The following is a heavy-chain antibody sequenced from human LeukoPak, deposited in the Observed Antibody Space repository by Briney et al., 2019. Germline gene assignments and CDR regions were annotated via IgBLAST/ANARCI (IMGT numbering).Heavy chain of an antibody. V-gene: IGHV4-34*01. CDR3: ARGLRRAASASGAFDP. D-gene: IGHD2-15*01. CDR2: INHSGST. CDR1: GGSFSGYY. Sequence: SETLSLTCAVYGGSFSGYYWSWIRQPPGMGLEWIGEINHSGSTNYNPSLKSRVTISVDTSKNQFSLKLSSVTAADTAVYYCARGLRRAASASGAFDPWGQGTLVTVSS. J-gene: IGHJ5*02.